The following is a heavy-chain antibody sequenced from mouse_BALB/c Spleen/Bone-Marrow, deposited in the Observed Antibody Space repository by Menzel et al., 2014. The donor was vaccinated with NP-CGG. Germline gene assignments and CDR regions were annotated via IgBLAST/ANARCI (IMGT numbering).Heavy chain of an antibody. J-gene: IGHJ2*01. V-gene: IGHV1-63*02. CDR1: GYTFTNYW. CDR3: ARTAYFDY. Sequence: QVQLQQPGAELVRPGTSVKISCKASGYTFTNYWLGWIKQRLGHGLEWIGDFYPGGGYTNYNEEFKGKATLTADASSSTAYMQLSSLTSEDSAVYFCARTAYFDYWGQGTTLTVSS. CDR2: FYPGGGYT.